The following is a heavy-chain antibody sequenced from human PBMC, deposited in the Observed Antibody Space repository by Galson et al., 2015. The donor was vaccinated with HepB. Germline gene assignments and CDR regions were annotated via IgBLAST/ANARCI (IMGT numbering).Heavy chain of an antibody. Sequence: SETLSLTCTVSGGSISSRTYYWGWIRQPPGKGLEWIGSIYYSGNTYYNPSLKSRVTISVDTSKNQFSLKLSSVTAADTAVYYCARLGYSSGWYAGWFDPWGQGTLVTVSS. CDR1: GGSISSRTYY. CDR2: IYYSGNT. J-gene: IGHJ5*02. CDR3: ARLGYSSGWYAGWFDP. D-gene: IGHD6-19*01. V-gene: IGHV4-39*07.